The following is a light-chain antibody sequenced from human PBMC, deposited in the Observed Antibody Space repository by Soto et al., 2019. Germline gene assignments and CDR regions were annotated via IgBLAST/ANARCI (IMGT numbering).Light chain of an antibody. V-gene: IGKV1-9*01. CDR2: AAS. CDR3: QRYNSYTWT. J-gene: IGKJ1*01. Sequence: WTQAPSSMSASVGDRENITCRAIQGISSYLAWYQQKPGKAPKLLIYAASTLQSGVPSRFSGSGSGTEFTLTISSLQPDDFATYYCQRYNSYTWTFGQGTNVDIK. CDR1: QGISSY.